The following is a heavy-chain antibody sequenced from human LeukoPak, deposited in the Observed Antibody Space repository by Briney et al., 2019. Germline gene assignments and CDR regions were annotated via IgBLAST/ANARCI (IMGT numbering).Heavy chain of an antibody. J-gene: IGHJ4*02. D-gene: IGHD3-10*01. CDR2: IIPILGIA. V-gene: IGHV1-69*04. CDR1: GGTFSSYA. Sequence: GASAKVSCKASGGTFSSYAISWVRQAPGQGLEWMGRIIPILGIANYAQKFQGRVTITADKSTSTAYMELSSLRSEDTAVYYCARGSWFGELFRSVGIDYWGQGTLVTVSS. CDR3: ARGSWFGELFRSVGIDY.